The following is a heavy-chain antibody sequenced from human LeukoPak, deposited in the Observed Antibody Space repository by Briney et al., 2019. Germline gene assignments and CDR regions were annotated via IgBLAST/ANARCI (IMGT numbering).Heavy chain of an antibody. J-gene: IGHJ4*02. CDR1: GFTFSSYS. CDR3: AKDRGFGELFFDY. D-gene: IGHD3-10*01. V-gene: IGHV3-21*04. CDR2: ISSSSSYI. Sequence: GGSLRLSCAASGFTFSSYSMNWVRQAPGKGLEWVSSISSSSSYIYYADSVKGRFTISRDNAKNSLYLQMNSLRAEDTAVYYCAKDRGFGELFFDYWGQGTLVTVSS.